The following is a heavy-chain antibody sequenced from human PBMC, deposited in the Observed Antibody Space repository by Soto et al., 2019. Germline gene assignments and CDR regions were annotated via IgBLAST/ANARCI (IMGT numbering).Heavy chain of an antibody. CDR2: MYPGYSDA. V-gene: IGHV5-51*01. CDR1: GYSFMRSW. CDR3: ARMMAVSGTAFDY. J-gene: IGHJ4*02. Sequence: PGESLKISCQASGYSFMRSWIVWVRQMPGKGLEWMGIMYPGYSDARHRPSFQGQVTIPVGKSTSTAYLQWSSLKASDTAAYYLARMMAVSGTAFDYWGQGALVTVST. D-gene: IGHD1-26*01.